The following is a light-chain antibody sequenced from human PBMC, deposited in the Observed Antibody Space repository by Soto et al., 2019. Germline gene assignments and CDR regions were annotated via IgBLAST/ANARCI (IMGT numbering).Light chain of an antibody. CDR1: QSISRW. CDR2: DAT. CDR3: QQYDGYSTWT. Sequence: DIQMTQSPSTLSASVGDRVTITCRASQSISRWLAWYQQKPGKAPKVLIWDATTLHRGVPSRFSDSGSGTEFTLTISCLQPDDFATYYCQQYDGYSTWTFGQGTRVEIK. V-gene: IGKV1-5*01. J-gene: IGKJ1*01.